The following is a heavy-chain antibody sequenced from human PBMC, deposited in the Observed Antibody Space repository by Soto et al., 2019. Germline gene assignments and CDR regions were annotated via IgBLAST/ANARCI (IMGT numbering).Heavy chain of an antibody. CDR2: ISSSGDTI. CDR3: ARDHYCSGDTCYLISFDY. V-gene: IGHV3-48*02. Sequence: GGSKRLSCAASGFNFSTYSMNWVSQAPGKGLEWVSFISSSGDTIHYADSVKGRFTVSRDNAKNSLYLQMNSLRDEDTAVYYCARDHYCSGDTCYLISFDYWGQGTQVTVSS. D-gene: IGHD2-15*01. J-gene: IGHJ4*02. CDR1: GFNFSTYS.